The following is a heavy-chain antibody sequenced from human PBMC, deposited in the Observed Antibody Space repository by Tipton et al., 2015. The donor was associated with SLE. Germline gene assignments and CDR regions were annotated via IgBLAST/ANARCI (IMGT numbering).Heavy chain of an antibody. CDR3: ASEAYDFRSGPSAYFQH. J-gene: IGHJ1*01. CDR2: INHSGST. CDR1: GGSFSGYY. Sequence: TLSLTCAVYGGSFSGYYWSWIRQPPGKGLEWIGEINHSGSTNYNPSLKSRVTISVDTSKNQFSLKLSSVTAADTAVYYCASEAYDFRSGPSAYFQHWGQGTLVTVSS. D-gene: IGHD3-3*01. V-gene: IGHV4-34*01.